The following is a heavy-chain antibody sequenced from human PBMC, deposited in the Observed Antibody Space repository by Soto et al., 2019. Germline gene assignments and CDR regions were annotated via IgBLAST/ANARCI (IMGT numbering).Heavy chain of an antibody. D-gene: IGHD3-10*01. Sequence: SETLSLTCAVSGASISSGGYYWSWIRQHPGKGLEWIGYIYYSGSTYYNPSLKSRVTISVDTSKNQFSLKLSSVTAADTAVYYCARGRTGPLYYYGSGKLPNFDYWGQETLVTVSS. CDR1: GASISSGGYY. V-gene: IGHV4-31*11. J-gene: IGHJ4*02. CDR2: IYYSGST. CDR3: ARGRTGPLYYYGSGKLPNFDY.